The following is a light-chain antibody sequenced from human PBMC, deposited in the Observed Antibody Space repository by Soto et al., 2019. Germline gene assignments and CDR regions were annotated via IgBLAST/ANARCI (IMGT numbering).Light chain of an antibody. CDR3: QQSYSTPFA. Sequence: DIQMTQSPSSLSASVGDRVTITCRVSQSISSYLNWYQQKPGKAPKLLIYAASSLQSVVPSRFSGSGSGTDFTLPISSLQPEDFATYYFQQSYSTPFAFGPGTKVYI. J-gene: IGKJ3*01. V-gene: IGKV1-39*01. CDR2: AAS. CDR1: QSISSY.